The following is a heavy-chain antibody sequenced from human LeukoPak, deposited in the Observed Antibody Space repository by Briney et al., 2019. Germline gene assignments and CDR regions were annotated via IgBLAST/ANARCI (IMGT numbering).Heavy chain of an antibody. D-gene: IGHD3-22*01. CDR1: GYALTELS. CDR3: ARDLYHLTYYYDSSGYYYIDY. CDR2: ISAYNGNT. V-gene: IGHV1-18*01. Sequence: ASVKVSCKVSGYALTELSMHWVRQAPGKGLEWMGWISAYNGNTNYAQKLQGRVTMTTDTSTSTAYMELRSLRSDDTAVYYCARDLYHLTYYYDSSGYYYIDYWGQGTLVTVSS. J-gene: IGHJ4*02.